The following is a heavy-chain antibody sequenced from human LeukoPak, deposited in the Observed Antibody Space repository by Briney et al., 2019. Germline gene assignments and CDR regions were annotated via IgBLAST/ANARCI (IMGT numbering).Heavy chain of an antibody. CDR1: GGSISSSNW. D-gene: IGHD4-23*01. J-gene: IGHJ3*02. Sequence: SETLSLTCAVSGGSISSSNWWSWVRQPPGEGLEWIGEIYHSGSTNYNPSLKSRVTISVDKSKNQFSLKLSSVTAADTAVYYCARRTTVVTLAFDIWGQGTMVTVSS. V-gene: IGHV4-4*02. CDR3: ARRTTVVTLAFDI. CDR2: IYHSGST.